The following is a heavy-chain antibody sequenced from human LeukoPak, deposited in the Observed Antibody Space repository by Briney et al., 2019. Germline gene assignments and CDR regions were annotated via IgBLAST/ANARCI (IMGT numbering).Heavy chain of an antibody. D-gene: IGHD1-1*01. V-gene: IGHV3-23*01. CDR2: ISISGGTT. CDR3: AKEEVPNDY. J-gene: IGHJ4*02. Sequence: GGSLILSCAASGFTFSNSAMSWVRQAPGKGLEWVSGISISGGTTYYAASVKGRFTISRDNSKNTVYLQLNSLRAEDTAVYYCAKEEVPNDYWGQGTLVTVSS. CDR1: GFTFSNSA.